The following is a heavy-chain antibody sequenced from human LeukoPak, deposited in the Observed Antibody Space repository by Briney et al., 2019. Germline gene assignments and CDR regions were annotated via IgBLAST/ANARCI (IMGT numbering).Heavy chain of an antibody. V-gene: IGHV3-15*01. CDR1: GFTFSNAW. Sequence: PGGSLRLSCPASGFTFSNAWMSWVRQAPGKGLEWVGRSKSNIDGGTTDYAAPVKGRFTISRDDSKNTLYLQMNSLKTEDPAVYYSSSYKGDVWGKGTTVTVSS. CDR3: SSYKGDV. D-gene: IGHD3-10*01. CDR2: SKSNIDGGTT. J-gene: IGHJ6*04.